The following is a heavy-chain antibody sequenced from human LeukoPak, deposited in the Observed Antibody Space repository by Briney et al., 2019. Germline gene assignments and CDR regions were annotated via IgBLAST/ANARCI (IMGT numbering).Heavy chain of an antibody. Sequence: PSETLSLTCTVSGGSISSYYWSWIRQPPGKGLEWIGYMYYSGSTNYKSSLKSRVTISVDTSKNQFSLKLSSVTAADTAVYYCARLPNYDYVWGSSYYFDYWGQGTLVTVSS. J-gene: IGHJ4*02. V-gene: IGHV4-59*08. CDR3: ARLPNYDYVWGSSYYFDY. CDR1: GGSISSYY. CDR2: MYYSGST. D-gene: IGHD3-16*01.